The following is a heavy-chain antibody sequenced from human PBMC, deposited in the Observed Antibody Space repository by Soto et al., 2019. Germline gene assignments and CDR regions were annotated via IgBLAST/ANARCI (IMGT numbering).Heavy chain of an antibody. CDR1: GGSISSGGTGSY. D-gene: IGHD1-1*01. CDR3: ASGHDAYKVRY. J-gene: IGHJ4*02. V-gene: IGHV4-31*03. CDR2: IYYTGNT. Sequence: QVQLQESGPGLVKPSQTLSLTCTVSGGSISSGGTGSYWTWIRQLPGKGLEWIGYIYYTGNTYYSPSINSRATISIDTSENQFSLKLTSVTAADTAVYFCASGHDAYKVRYWGQGTLVTVSS.